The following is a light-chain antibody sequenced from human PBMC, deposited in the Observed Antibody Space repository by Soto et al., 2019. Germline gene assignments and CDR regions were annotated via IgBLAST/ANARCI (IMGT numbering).Light chain of an antibody. J-gene: IGLJ1*01. CDR2: DVS. Sequence: QSALAQPASVSGSPGQSITISCTGTSSDVGSYNSVSWYQQYPGKAPTLMIHDVSNRPSVVSNRFSGSKSGNTASLTISGLQYEDEADYSCSSFTSSSSYVFGSGTKLTVL. V-gene: IGLV2-14*03. CDR1: SSDVGSYNS. CDR3: SSFTSSSSYV.